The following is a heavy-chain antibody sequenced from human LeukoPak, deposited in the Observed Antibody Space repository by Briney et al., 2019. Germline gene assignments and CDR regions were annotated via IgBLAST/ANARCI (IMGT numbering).Heavy chain of an antibody. CDR2: INSDGSRT. J-gene: IGHJ2*01. V-gene: IGHV3-74*01. CDR3: ARRSSAIPSYFDL. Sequence: SGGSLRSSCAASGFTFSSYCLHWVRQAPGKGLVWVSRINSDGSRTSYADSGKGRFTISRDNAKNTLYLQMNSLRAEDTAVYDCARRSSAIPSYFDLWRRGTLVTVSS. D-gene: IGHD2-2*02. CDR1: GFTFSSYC.